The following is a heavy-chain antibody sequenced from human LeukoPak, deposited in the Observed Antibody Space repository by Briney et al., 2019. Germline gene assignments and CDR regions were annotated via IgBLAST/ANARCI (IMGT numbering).Heavy chain of an antibody. J-gene: IGHJ5*02. V-gene: IGHV1-8*01. CDR1: GYTFTSYD. D-gene: IGHD4-11*01. Sequence: VASVTVSCKASGYTFTSYDINWVRQATGQGLEWMGWMNPNSGNTGYAQKFQGRVTMTRNTSISTAYMELSSLRSEDTAVYYCARGHFYSNYWFDPWGQGTLVTVSS. CDR3: ARGHFYSNYWFDP. CDR2: MNPNSGNT.